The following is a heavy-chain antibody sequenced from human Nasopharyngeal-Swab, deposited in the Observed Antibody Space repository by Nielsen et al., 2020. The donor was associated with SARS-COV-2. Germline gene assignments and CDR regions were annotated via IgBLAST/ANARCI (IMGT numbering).Heavy chain of an antibody. CDR1: GFTFSDYY. Sequence: GGSLRLSCAASGFTFSDYYMSWIRQAPGKGLEWVSYISSSGSTIYYADSVKGRFTISRDNAKNSLYLQMNSLRAEDTAVYYCARDLVSSWRTIGNWYFDLWGRGTLVTVSS. D-gene: IGHD6-13*01. J-gene: IGHJ2*01. V-gene: IGHV3-11*04. CDR3: ARDLVSSWRTIGNWYFDL. CDR2: ISSSGSTI.